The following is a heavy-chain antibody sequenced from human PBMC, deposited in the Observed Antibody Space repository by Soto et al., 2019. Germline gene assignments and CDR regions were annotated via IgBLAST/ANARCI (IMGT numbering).Heavy chain of an antibody. CDR2: ISYDGSNK. V-gene: IGHV3-30*18. J-gene: IGHJ4*02. CDR1: GFTFSSYG. D-gene: IGHD5-12*01. CDR3: AKDRTAVDIVATD. Sequence: GGSLRLSCAASGFTFSSYGMHWVRQAPGKGLEWVAVISYDGSNKYYADSVKGRFTISRDNSKNTLYLQMNSLRAEDTAVYYCAKDRTAVDIVATDWGQGTLVTVSS.